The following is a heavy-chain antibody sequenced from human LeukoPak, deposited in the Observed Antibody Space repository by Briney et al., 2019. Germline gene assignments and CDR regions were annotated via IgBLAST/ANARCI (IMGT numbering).Heavy chain of an antibody. CDR1: GYTFTSYG. J-gene: IGHJ5*02. CDR3: ARDSGCSGGSCNNWFDP. CDR2: ISAYNGNT. V-gene: IGHV1-18*01. Sequence: ASVKVSCKASGYTFTSYGISWVRQAPGQGPEWMGWISAYNGNTNYAQKLQGRVTMTADTSTSTAYMELRSLRSDDTAVYYCARDSGCSGGSCNNWFDPWGQGTLVTVSS. D-gene: IGHD2-15*01.